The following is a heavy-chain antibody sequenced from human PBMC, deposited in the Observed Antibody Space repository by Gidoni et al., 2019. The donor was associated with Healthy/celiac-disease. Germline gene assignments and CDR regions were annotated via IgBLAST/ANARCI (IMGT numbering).Heavy chain of an antibody. D-gene: IGHD2-15*01. J-gene: IGHJ6*02. CDR1: GYTFTGYY. Sequence: VQLVQSGAEVKKPGASVKVSCKASGYTFTGYYMHWVRQAPGQGLEWMGWINPNSGGTNYAQKFQGRVTMTRDTSISTAYMELSRLRSDDTAVYYCARDLDRGIVVVVSGMDVWGQGTTVTVSS. CDR2: INPNSGGT. CDR3: ARDLDRGIVVVVSGMDV. V-gene: IGHV1-2*02.